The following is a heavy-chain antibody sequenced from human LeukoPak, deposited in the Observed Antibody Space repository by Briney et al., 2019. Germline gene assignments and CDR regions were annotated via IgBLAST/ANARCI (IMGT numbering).Heavy chain of an antibody. CDR2: INPNSGGT. CDR3: ARDSHNWNYSGFDP. CDR1: GYTFTGYY. Sequence: GASVKVSCKASGYTFTGYYMHWVRQAPGQGLEWMGWINPNSGGTNYAQKFQGRVTMTRDTSISTAYMELSRLRSDDTAVHYCARDSHNWNYSGFDPWGQGTLVTVSS. V-gene: IGHV1-2*02. J-gene: IGHJ5*02. D-gene: IGHD1-7*01.